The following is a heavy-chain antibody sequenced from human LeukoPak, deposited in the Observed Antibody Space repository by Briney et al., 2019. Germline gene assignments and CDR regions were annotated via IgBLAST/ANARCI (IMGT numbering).Heavy chain of an antibody. CDR3: ARDQAYSSIAFDP. Sequence: GGSLRLSCAASGSTFSSYEMNWVRQAPGKGLEWVSYISSSGSTIYYADSVKGRFTISRDNAKNSLYLQMNSLRAEDTAVYYCARDQAYSSIAFDPWGQGTLVTVSS. V-gene: IGHV3-48*03. D-gene: IGHD6-13*01. CDR2: ISSSGSTI. J-gene: IGHJ5*02. CDR1: GSTFSSYE.